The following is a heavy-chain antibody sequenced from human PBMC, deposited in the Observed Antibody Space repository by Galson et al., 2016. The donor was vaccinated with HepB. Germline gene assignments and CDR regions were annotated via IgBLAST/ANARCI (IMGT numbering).Heavy chain of an antibody. D-gene: IGHD3-10*01. J-gene: IGHJ5*02. CDR2: ISGSGGII. Sequence: SLRLSCAVSGFTFSSQSMNWVRQAPGKGLEWVSYISGSGGIIFYADSVKGRFIISRDNSKTALYLQMNSLRAEDAAVYYCVKGGFRLLDTWGQGTLVTVSS. CDR1: GFTFSSQS. CDR3: VKGGFRLLDT. V-gene: IGHV3-48*01.